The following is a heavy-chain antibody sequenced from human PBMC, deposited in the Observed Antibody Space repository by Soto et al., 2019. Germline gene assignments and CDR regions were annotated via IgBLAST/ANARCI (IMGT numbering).Heavy chain of an antibody. Sequence: QVQLQESGPGLVKPSQTLSLTCTVSGCSISSGGYYWSWIRQHPGKGLEGIGYIYYSGSTYYNPSLKSRVTLSVDTSKNQFSLKLSSVTAADTAVYYCASYSLEDCWSGYYGGRRHYFDYWGQGTLVTVSS. J-gene: IGHJ4*02. CDR3: ASYSLEDCWSGYYGGRRHYFDY. CDR1: GCSISSGGYY. V-gene: IGHV4-31*03. CDR2: IYYSGST. D-gene: IGHD3-3*01.